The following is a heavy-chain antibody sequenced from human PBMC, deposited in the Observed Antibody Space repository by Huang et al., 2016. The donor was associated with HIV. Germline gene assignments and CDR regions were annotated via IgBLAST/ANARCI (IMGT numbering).Heavy chain of an antibody. D-gene: IGHD3-10*01. J-gene: IGHJ4*02. CDR1: GGSISSDNNY. CDR2: IYKTVTP. CDR3: ARRGGFGEIYFDY. Sequence: QVELQESGPGLVKPSETLSLICSVSGGSISSDNNYWSWIRQPPGKGLEWIGSIYKTVTPTYNPSLQSRGTISLDSSKNQFSLKLTSMSAADSAVYFCARRGGFGEIYFDYWGPGTLVTVSS. V-gene: IGHV4-61*01.